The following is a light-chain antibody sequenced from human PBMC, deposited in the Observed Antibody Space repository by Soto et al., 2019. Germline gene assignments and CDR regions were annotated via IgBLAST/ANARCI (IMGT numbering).Light chain of an antibody. CDR3: SSYSGTNSNVI. Sequence: QSALTQPPSASGSPGQSVTISCAGTYSDIGDYNYVSWYQQHPDKVPKLIIYEVTKRPSGVPDRFSCSKSGYTASLTVSDLQPADEAVYYCSSYSGTNSNVIFGGGTKLTVL. V-gene: IGLV2-8*01. CDR2: EVT. CDR1: YSDIGDYNY. J-gene: IGLJ2*01.